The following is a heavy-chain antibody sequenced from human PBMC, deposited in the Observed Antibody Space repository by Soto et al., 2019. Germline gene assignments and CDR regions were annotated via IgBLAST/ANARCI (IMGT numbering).Heavy chain of an antibody. CDR3: ARDLAVAGSYHYYGLDV. D-gene: IGHD6-19*01. Sequence: PGGSLRLSCAASGFTFSSYGMHWVRQAPGKGLEWVAVIWYDGSNKYYADSVKGRFTISRDNSKNTLYLQMNSLRAEDTAVYYCARDLAVAGSYHYYGLDVWGQGTTVTVSS. CDR2: IWYDGSNK. CDR1: GFTFSSYG. J-gene: IGHJ6*02. V-gene: IGHV3-33*01.